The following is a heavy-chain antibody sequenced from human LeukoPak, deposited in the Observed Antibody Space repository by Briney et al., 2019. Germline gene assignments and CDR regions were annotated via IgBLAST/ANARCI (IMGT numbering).Heavy chain of an antibody. CDR2: ISSSGSTI. Sequence: PGGSLRLSCAASGFTFSSYAMSWVRQAPGKGLEWVSYISSSGSTIYYADSVKGRFTISRDNAKNSLYLQMNSLRAEDTAVYYCARGLMWFGELFDYWGQGTLVTVSS. CDR3: ARGLMWFGELFDY. D-gene: IGHD3-10*01. CDR1: GFTFSSYA. V-gene: IGHV3-48*03. J-gene: IGHJ4*02.